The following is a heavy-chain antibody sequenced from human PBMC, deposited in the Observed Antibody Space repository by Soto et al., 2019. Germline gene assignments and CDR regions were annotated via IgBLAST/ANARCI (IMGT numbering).Heavy chain of an antibody. CDR1: GFTFSSYG. V-gene: IGHV3-33*06. D-gene: IGHD6-6*01. Sequence: PGGSLRLSCAASGFTFSSYGMHWVRQAPGKGLEWVAVIWYDGSNKYYADSVKGRFTISRDNSKNTLYLQMNSLRAEDTAVYYCAKGPLIAARRHYYGMDVWGQGTTVTVSS. CDR3: AKGPLIAARRHYYGMDV. J-gene: IGHJ6*02. CDR2: IWYDGSNK.